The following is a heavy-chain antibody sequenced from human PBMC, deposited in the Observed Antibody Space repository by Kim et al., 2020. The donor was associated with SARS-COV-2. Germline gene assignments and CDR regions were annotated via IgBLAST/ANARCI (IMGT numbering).Heavy chain of an antibody. J-gene: IGHJ6*01. CDR2: IIPIFGTA. D-gene: IGHD2-2*01. CDR1: GGTFSSYA. V-gene: IGHV1-69*13. Sequence: SVKVSCKASGGTFSSYAISWVRQAPGQGLEWMGGIIPIFGTANYAQKFQGRVTITADESTSTAYMELSILRSEDTAVYYCARGGRTRIVVVPAATDKYYYYGMDVWGEGTTGTVSS. CDR3: ARGGRTRIVVVPAATDKYYYYGMDV.